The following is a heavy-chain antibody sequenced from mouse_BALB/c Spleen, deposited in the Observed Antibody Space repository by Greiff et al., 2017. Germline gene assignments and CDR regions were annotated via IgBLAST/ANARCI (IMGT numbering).Heavy chain of an antibody. V-gene: IGHV5-17*02. CDR3: ARDSLLLPPCAMDY. CDR2: ISSGSSTI. J-gene: IGHJ4*01. CDR1: GFTFSSFG. Sequence: EVMLVESGGGLVQPGGSRKLSCAASGFTFSSFGMHWVRQAPEKGLEWVAYISSGSSTIYYADTVKGRFTISRDNPKNTLFLQMTSLSSEDTAMYYCARDSLLLPPCAMDYWGQGTSVTVSS. D-gene: IGHD1-2*01.